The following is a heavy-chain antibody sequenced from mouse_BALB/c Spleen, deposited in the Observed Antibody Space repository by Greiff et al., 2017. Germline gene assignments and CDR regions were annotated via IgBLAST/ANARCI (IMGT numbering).Heavy chain of an antibody. CDR3: TREGLLKYYAMDY. D-gene: IGHD2-3*01. V-gene: IGHV1-5*01. CDR1: GYTFTSYW. J-gene: IGHJ4*01. CDR2: IYPGNSDT. Sequence: VQLQQPGAELVKPGTSVKLSCKASGYTFTSYWMHWVKQRPGQGLEWIGAIYPGNSDTSYNQKFKGKAKLTAVTSTSTAYMELSSLTNEDSAVYYCTREGLLKYYAMDYWGQGTSVTVSS.